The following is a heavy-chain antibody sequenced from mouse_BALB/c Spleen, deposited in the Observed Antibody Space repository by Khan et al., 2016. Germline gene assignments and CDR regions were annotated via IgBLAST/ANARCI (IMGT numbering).Heavy chain of an antibody. CDR2: IWGAGCK. CDR3: ARVWGDY. D-gene: IGHD1-1*02. J-gene: IGHJ4*01. CDR1: GFSFTGYR. Sequence: QVQLKEVGPGLVALSQSLYITCTVSGFSFTGYRLKRVRQPPGMGLEWLGMIWGAGCKDYNSALKPRLSISKDTSKRQVFLQKNSLQTDDTTRYYCARVWGDYWGQGTSVTVSS. V-gene: IGHV2-6-7*01.